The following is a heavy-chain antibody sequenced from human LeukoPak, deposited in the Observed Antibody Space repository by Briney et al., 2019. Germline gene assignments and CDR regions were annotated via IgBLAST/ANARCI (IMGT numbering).Heavy chain of an antibody. Sequence: GGSLRLSCAASGFTFSNFWMNWVRQAPGKGLEWVANIKQDGSEKYYVDSVRGRFTISRDNAKNSLYLQMNSLRAEDTAVYYCARLTTVRRVDPWGQGTLVTVSS. V-gene: IGHV3-7*03. CDR1: GFTFSNFW. CDR3: ARLTTVRRVDP. D-gene: IGHD4-17*01. J-gene: IGHJ5*02. CDR2: IKQDGSEK.